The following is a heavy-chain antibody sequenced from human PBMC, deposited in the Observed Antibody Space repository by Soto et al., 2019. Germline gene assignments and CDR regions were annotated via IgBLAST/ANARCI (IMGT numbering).Heavy chain of an antibody. J-gene: IGHJ4*02. CDR3: AKWTTSSYSYSRPGGYFDD. Sequence: EVQLLESGGGFIQPGGSLRLSCAASGLTFSSFVMSWVRQAPGKGLEWVSTISGSGGATYYADSVKGRFTVSRDNSKNTLYLQMNSLRAEDTAIYCCAKWTTSSYSYSRPGGYFDDWGQGTLVTVSS. D-gene: IGHD2-2*01. CDR1: GLTFSSFV. CDR2: ISGSGGAT. V-gene: IGHV3-23*01.